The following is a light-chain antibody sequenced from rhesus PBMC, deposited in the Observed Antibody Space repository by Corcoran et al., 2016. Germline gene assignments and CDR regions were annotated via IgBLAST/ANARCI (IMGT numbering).Light chain of an antibody. CDR1: QGISNW. CDR3: QQRNSNPWT. J-gene: IGKJ1*01. V-gene: IGKV1-33*02. CDR2: AAS. Sequence: DIQMTQSPSSLSASVGDRVTITCQASQGISNWLAWYQPKPGKAPKLLISAASSWQSGVPSRFRGRGSGTEFNLPISGLQPEDFATYYCQQRNSNPWTFGQGTKVEIK.